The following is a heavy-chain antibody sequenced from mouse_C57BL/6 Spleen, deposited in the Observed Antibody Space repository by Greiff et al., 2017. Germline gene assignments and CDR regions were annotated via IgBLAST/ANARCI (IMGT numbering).Heavy chain of an antibody. CDR2: IDPETGGT. J-gene: IGHJ4*01. V-gene: IGHV1-15*01. CDR1: GYTFTDYE. CDR3: TRYRFRRAMDY. Sequence: QVQLQHSGAELVRPGASVTLSCKASGYTFTDYEMHWVKQTPVHGLEWIGAIDPETGGTAYNQKFKGKAILTADKSSSTAYMELRSLTSEDSAVYYCTRYRFRRAMDYWGQGTSVTVSS.